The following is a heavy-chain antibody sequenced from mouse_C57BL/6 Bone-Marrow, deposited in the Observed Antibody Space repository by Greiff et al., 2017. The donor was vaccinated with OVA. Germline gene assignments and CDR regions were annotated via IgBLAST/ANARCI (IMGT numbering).Heavy chain of an antibody. D-gene: IGHD1-1*01. V-gene: IGHV1-76*01. CDR2: IYPGSGNT. CDR3: ATGTTVVPYYSMAY. J-gene: IGHJ4*01. Sequence: VQLQQSGAELVRPGASVKLSCKASGYTFTDYDISWVKQRPGQGLEWIARIYPGSGNTYYNEKFKGKATLTEEKSSSTAYMQLSSLTSYASAVSFCATGTTVVPYYSMAYWGQGTSVTVSS. CDR1: GYTFTDYD.